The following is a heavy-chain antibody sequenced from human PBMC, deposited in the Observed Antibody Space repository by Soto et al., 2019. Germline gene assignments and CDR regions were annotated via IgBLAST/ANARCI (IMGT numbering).Heavy chain of an antibody. CDR3: ATDSFRSGIAVAGNY. D-gene: IGHD6-19*01. Sequence: EVPLLESGGGLVQPGGSLRLSCAASGFTFGSYAMTWVRQAPGKGLEWVSAISFGGGSTYYADSVKGRFTISRDNSKNTLYLQMTRLRAEDTAIYYCATDSFRSGIAVAGNYWGQGTLVTVSS. CDR1: GFTFGSYA. CDR2: ISFGGGST. V-gene: IGHV3-23*01. J-gene: IGHJ4*02.